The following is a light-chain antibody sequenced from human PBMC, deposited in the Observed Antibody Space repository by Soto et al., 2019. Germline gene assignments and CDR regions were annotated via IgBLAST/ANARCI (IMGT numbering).Light chain of an antibody. CDR1: QNIRSN. CDR3: QQYNNWPPWT. CDR2: GAS. J-gene: IGKJ1*01. V-gene: IGKV3-15*01. Sequence: EIVLTQSPGTLSLSPGQRGTLSCRASQNIRSNYVAWFQQKPGQPPRLLIYGASTRATGLPARFIGSGSGTEFTLTISSLQSEDLAVYYCQQYNNWPPWTFGQGTKVEIK.